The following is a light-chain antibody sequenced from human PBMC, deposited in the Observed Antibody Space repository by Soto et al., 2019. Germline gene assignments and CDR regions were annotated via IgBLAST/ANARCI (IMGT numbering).Light chain of an antibody. CDR1: SSDVGSYDL. CDR3: CSYETPRL. V-gene: IGLV2-23*02. J-gene: IGLJ2*01. CDR2: EVS. Sequence: QSALTQPASVSGSPGQSITISCTGTSSDVGSYDLVSWYQQHPDKAPKLLLFEVSKPPSGVSISFSGSKSGNTASLTISGLQPEGEADYCCCSYETPRLFGGGTKLTVL.